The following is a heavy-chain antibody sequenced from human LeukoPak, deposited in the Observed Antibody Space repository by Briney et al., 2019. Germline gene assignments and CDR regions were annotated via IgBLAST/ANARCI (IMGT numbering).Heavy chain of an antibody. Sequence: GGSLRLSCAASGFTFSSYAMSWVRQAAGKGREWGSAISGSGGSTYYADSVKGGFTIARGNSKNTLLLQMNRLRAEDTAVYYCAKVFTPYSSSWYWAYYYYGLDVWGHGTTVTVSS. CDR1: GFTFSSYA. D-gene: IGHD6-13*01. CDR3: AKVFTPYSSSWYWAYYYYGLDV. J-gene: IGHJ6*02. V-gene: IGHV3-23*01. CDR2: ISGSGGST.